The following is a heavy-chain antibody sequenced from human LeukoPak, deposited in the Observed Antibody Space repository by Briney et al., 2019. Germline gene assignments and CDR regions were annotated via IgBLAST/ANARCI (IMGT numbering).Heavy chain of an antibody. Sequence: PGGSLRLSCAASGFSFSSYWMSWVRQAPGKGLEWVANIKQDGSEKYYVDSVKGRFTISRDNAKNSLYLQMNSLRAEDTAVYYCARDISEPDYDILTGAFDYWGQGTLVTVSS. V-gene: IGHV3-7*01. CDR3: ARDISEPDYDILTGAFDY. CDR2: IKQDGSEK. D-gene: IGHD3-9*01. J-gene: IGHJ4*02. CDR1: GFSFSSYW.